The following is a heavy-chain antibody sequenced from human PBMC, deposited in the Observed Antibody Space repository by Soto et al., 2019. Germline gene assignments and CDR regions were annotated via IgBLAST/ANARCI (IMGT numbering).Heavy chain of an antibody. CDR3: ARGSYISSWYSLDY. CDR1: GYTFTSYG. J-gene: IGHJ4*02. CDR2: ISAHNGNT. D-gene: IGHD6-13*01. V-gene: IGHV1-18*04. Sequence: ASVKVSCKASGYTFTSYGISWVRQAPGQGLEWMGWISAHNGNTDYAQKCQGRVTMTTDTSTSTASMELRSLRSDDTAVYYCARGSYISSWYSLDYWGQGTLVTVSS.